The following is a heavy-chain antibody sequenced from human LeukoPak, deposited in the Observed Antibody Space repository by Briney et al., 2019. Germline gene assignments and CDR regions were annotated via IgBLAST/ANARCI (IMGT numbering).Heavy chain of an antibody. V-gene: IGHV7-4-1*02. Sequence: ASVKVSCKASGYTFTSYAMNWVRQAPGQGLEWMGWINPNTGNPTYAQGFTGRFVFSLDTSVSTTYLQISSLKAEDTAVYYCARAYQRLGGLSSPDQWGQGTLVSVSS. J-gene: IGHJ5*02. D-gene: IGHD3-16*02. CDR2: INPNTGNP. CDR3: ARAYQRLGGLSSPDQ. CDR1: GYTFTSYA.